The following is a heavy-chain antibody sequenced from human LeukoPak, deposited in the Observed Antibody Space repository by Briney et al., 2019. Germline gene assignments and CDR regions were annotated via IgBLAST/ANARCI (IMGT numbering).Heavy chain of an antibody. CDR3: ARVVGHPNYFDY. J-gene: IGHJ4*02. V-gene: IGHV3-30-3*01. CDR2: ISYDGTNK. Sequence: GGSLRLSCAASGFTFSSYAMHWVRQAPGKGLEWVTLISYDGTNKYYADSVKGRFTISRDNSKNTLYLQMNSLRAEDTAVYYCARVVGHPNYFDYWGQRTLVTLSS. CDR1: GFTFSSYA. D-gene: IGHD2-15*01.